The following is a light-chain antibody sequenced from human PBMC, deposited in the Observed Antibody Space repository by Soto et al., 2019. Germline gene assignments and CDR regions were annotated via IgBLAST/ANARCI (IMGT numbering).Light chain of an antibody. CDR1: QSVSSS. CDR2: DAS. Sequence: EIVITQSPSTLSMSPGERATLSCRASQSVSSSLAWYQQKPGQAPRLLIYDASNRATGIPARFSGSGSGTDFTLTISSLEPEDFAVYYCQQRSNWPITFGQGTRLEIK. J-gene: IGKJ5*01. V-gene: IGKV3-11*01. CDR3: QQRSNWPIT.